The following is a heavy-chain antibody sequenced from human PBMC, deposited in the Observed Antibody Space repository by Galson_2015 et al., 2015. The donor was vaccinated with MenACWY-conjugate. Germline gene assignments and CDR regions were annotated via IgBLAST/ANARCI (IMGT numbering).Heavy chain of an antibody. CDR3: ARWGPSSYLLGY. Sequence: SVKVSCKASGYTFTSYGVSWVRQAPGQGLEWMGWISAYNGVTNYAQKLQGRASMTTDTSTTSAYVELRSLTSDDTAVYYCARWGPSSYLLGYWGQGTLVTVSS. CDR1: GYTFTSYG. D-gene: IGHD6-6*01. CDR2: ISAYNGVT. J-gene: IGHJ4*02. V-gene: IGHV1-18*01.